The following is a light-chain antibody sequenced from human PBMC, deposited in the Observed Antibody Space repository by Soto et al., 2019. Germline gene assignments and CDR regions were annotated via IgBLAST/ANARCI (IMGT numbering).Light chain of an antibody. V-gene: IGLV2-14*03. J-gene: IGLJ1*01. Sequence: QSVLTQPASVSDSPGQSITISCTGTSSDVGGSNFVSWYQQHPGKPPKLIIYDVANRPSGVSNRFSGSKSGSTASLIISRLQTEDEADYYCCSYAGSYVFGTGTKSPS. CDR3: CSYAGSYV. CDR1: SSDVGGSNF. CDR2: DVA.